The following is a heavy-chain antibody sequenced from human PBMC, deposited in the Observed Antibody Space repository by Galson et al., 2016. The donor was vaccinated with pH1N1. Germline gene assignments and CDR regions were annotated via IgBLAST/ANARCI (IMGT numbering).Heavy chain of an antibody. V-gene: IGHV3-30-3*01. J-gene: IGHJ4*02. CDR2: ISYDGSNK. CDR3: ARDLGGYFVRYYFDH. D-gene: IGHD3-9*01. CDR1: GFMLSMFG. Sequence: SLRLSCAASGFMLSMFGLHRVRQAPGKGLEWVAFISYDGSNKYYADSVKGRFTISRDNSQNTLYLQMNSLSTDDTAIYYCARDLGGYFVRYYFDHWGQGTLVTVSS.